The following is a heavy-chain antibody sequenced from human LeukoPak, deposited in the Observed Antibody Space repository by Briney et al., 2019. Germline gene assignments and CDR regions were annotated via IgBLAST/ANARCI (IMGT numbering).Heavy chain of an antibody. J-gene: IGHJ4*02. Sequence: SETLSLTCTVSGGSIGSSSYYWGWIRQPPGKGLEWIGSIYYSGSTYYNPSLKSRVTISVDTSKNQFSLKLSSVTAADTAVYYCARHQDRRYIFDYWGQGTLVTVSS. CDR2: IYYSGST. CDR1: GGSIGSSSYY. D-gene: IGHD5-12*01. CDR3: ARHQDRRYIFDY. V-gene: IGHV4-39*01.